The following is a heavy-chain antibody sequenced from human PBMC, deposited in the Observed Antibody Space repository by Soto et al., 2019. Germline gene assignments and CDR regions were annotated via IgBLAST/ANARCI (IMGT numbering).Heavy chain of an antibody. CDR3: AKSGYRGYGSGSYNH. D-gene: IGHD3-10*01. CDR1: GFIFSSYG. CDR2: MSFDGSNK. J-gene: IGHJ4*02. V-gene: IGHV3-30*18. Sequence: QVQLVESGGGVVQPGRSLRLSCAASGFIFSSYGMHWVRQAPGKGLEWVAVMSFDGSNKYYADSVKGRFTISRDNSKNTLYLQMNSLRAEDTAVYYCAKSGYRGYGSGSYNHWGQGTLVTVSS.